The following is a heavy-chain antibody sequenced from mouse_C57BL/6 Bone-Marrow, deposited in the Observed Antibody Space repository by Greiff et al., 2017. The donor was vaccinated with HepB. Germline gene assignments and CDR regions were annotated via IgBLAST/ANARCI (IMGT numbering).Heavy chain of an antibody. Sequence: QVQLQQSGAELVRPGASVKLSCKASGYTFTDYYINWVKQRPGQGLEWIARIYPGSGNTYYNEKFKGKATLTAEKSSSTAYMQLSSLTSEDSAVYFCARRRGLRYFDYWGQGTTLTVSS. CDR1: GYTFTDYY. CDR2: IYPGSGNT. D-gene: IGHD2-2*01. V-gene: IGHV1-76*01. J-gene: IGHJ2*01. CDR3: ARRRGLRYFDY.